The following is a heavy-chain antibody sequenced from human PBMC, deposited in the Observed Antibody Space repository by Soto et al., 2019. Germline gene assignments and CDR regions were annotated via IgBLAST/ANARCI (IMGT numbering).Heavy chain of an antibody. Sequence: PGGSLRLSCAASGFTFSSYSMNWVRQAPGKGLEWVSSISSSSSYIYYADSVEGRFTISRDNAKNSLYLQMNSLRAEDTAVYYCAKGSPRAPAAGRPYWGQGTLVTVSS. V-gene: IGHV3-21*04. CDR2: ISSSSSYI. D-gene: IGHD6-13*01. CDR3: AKGSPRAPAAGRPY. J-gene: IGHJ4*02. CDR1: GFTFSSYS.